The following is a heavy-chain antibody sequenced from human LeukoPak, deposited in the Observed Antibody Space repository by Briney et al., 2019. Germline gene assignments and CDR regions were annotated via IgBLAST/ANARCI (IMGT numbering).Heavy chain of an antibody. J-gene: IGHJ5*02. CDR2: INPNSGGT. CDR3: ARAGAAAVFNWFDP. Sequence: ASVKVSCKASGYTFTGYYMHWVRQAPGQGLEWMGWINPNSGGTNYAQKFQGRVTMTRDTSISTAYMELSRLSSDDTAVYYCARAGAAAVFNWFDPWGQGTLVTVSS. CDR1: GYTFTGYY. D-gene: IGHD6-13*01. V-gene: IGHV1-2*02.